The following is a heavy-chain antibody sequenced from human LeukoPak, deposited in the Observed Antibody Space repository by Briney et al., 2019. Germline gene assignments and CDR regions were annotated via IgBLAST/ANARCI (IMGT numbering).Heavy chain of an antibody. J-gene: IGHJ4*02. V-gene: IGHV1-2*02. CDR3: ARVLARYGNLDY. Sequence: GASVKVSCKASGYTFTGYYIHWVRQAPGQGLEWMGWINPNSGGTNYTQKFQGRVTMTRDTSISTAYLELNRLTSDDTAVYYCARVLARYGNLDYWGQGILVTVSS. CDR1: GYTFTGYY. CDR2: INPNSGGT. D-gene: IGHD1-14*01.